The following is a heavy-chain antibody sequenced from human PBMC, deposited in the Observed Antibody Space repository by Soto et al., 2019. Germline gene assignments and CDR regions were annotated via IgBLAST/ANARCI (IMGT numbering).Heavy chain of an antibody. CDR1: GGSVSSGSYY. J-gene: IGHJ4*02. CDR2: FYYIGST. Sequence: QVQLQESGPGLVKPSETLSLTCTVSGGSVSSGSYYWSWIRQPPGKGLEWIGYFYYIGSTNYNPSLTSRVTISADTFKNHFSLKLSSVTAADTAVYYCARLDGSYYDSSGYYAFEYWGQGTLVTVSS. D-gene: IGHD3-22*01. V-gene: IGHV4-61*03. CDR3: ARLDGSYYDSSGYYAFEY.